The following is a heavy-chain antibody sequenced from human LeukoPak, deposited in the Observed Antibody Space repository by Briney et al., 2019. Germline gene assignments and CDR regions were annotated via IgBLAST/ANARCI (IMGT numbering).Heavy chain of an antibody. V-gene: IGHV4-4*07. CDR1: GGSISSYY. Sequence: SETLSLTCTVSGGSISSYYWSWIRQPAGKGLEWIGRIYTSGSTNYNPSLKSRVTMSVDTSKNQFSLKLSSVTAADTAVYYFAREVTIFGVVTRGGFDYWGQGTLVTVSS. CDR3: AREVTIFGVVTRGGFDY. CDR2: IYTSGST. J-gene: IGHJ4*02. D-gene: IGHD3-3*01.